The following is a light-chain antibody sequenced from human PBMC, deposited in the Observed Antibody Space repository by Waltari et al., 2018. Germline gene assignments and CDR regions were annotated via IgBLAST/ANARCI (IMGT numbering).Light chain of an antibody. Sequence: DIVLTQSPLILPVTLGHPASISCRSSQSLINRDGNTYLILYQQRPGQSPRRLIYKVSRRDSGVPDRFSGSGSGTDFTLKISRVEAEDVGVYYCMQGTQWPPWTFGQGTKVEIK. CDR1: QSLINRDGNTY. J-gene: IGKJ1*01. CDR3: MQGTQWPPWT. V-gene: IGKV2-30*01. CDR2: KVS.